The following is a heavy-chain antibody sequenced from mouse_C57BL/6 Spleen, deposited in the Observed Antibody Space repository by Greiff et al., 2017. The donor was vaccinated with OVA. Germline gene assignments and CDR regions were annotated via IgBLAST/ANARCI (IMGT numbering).Heavy chain of an antibody. V-gene: IGHV1-62-2*01. J-gene: IGHJ2*01. CDR1: GYTFTEYT. CDR2: FYPGSGSI. D-gene: IGHD2-3*01. CDR3: ARHEEGDGYPYYFDY. Sequence: QVQLKESGAELVKPGASVKLSCKASGYTFTEYTIHWVKQRSGQGLEWIGWFYPGSGSIKYNEKFKDKATLTADKSSSTVYMELSRLTSEDSAVYVCARHEEGDGYPYYFDYWGQGTTLTVSA.